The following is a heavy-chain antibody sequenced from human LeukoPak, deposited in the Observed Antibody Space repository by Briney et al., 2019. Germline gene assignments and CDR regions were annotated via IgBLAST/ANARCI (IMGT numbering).Heavy chain of an antibody. J-gene: IGHJ5*02. CDR2: ISSSSSTI. D-gene: IGHD3-3*01. CDR1: GFTFSSYS. Sequence: GGSLRLSCAASGFTFSSYSMNWVRQAPGKGLEWVSYISSSSSTIYYADSVKGRFTISRDNAKNSLYLQMNSLRAEDTAVYYCARVGVLRFLEWLGFDPWGQGTLVTVSS. CDR3: ARVGVLRFLEWLGFDP. V-gene: IGHV3-48*01.